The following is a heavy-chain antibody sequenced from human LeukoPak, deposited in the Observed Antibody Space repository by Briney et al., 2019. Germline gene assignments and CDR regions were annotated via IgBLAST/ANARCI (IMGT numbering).Heavy chain of an antibody. J-gene: IGHJ4*02. D-gene: IGHD3-22*01. CDR3: AKDSSSMIVFDY. CDR1: GFTFSSYA. CDR2: ISGSGGST. Sequence: PGGSLRLSCAASGFTFSSYAMSRVRQAPGKGLEWVSAISGSGGSTYYADSVKGRFTISRDNSKNTLYLQMNSLRAEDTAVYYCAKDSSSMIVFDYWGQGTLVTVSS. V-gene: IGHV3-23*01.